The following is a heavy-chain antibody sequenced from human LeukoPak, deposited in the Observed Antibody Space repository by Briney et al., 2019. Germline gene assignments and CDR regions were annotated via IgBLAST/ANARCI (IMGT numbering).Heavy chain of an antibody. CDR2: IRSKAYGGTT. CDR3: TRGEVTSGSYQVGFRNYYYYMDV. V-gene: IGHV3-49*04. J-gene: IGHJ6*03. CDR1: GFTFGDYA. D-gene: IGHD1-26*01. Sequence: GGSLRLSCTASGFTFGDYAMSWVRQAPGKGLEWVGFIRSKAYGGTTEYAASVKGRFTISRDDSKSIAYLQMNSLKTEDTAVYYCTRGEVTSGSYQVGFRNYYYYMDVWGKGTTVTISS.